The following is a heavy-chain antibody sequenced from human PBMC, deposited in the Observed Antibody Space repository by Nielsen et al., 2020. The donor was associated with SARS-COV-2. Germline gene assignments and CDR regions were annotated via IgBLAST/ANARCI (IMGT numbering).Heavy chain of an antibody. V-gene: IGHV4-59*13. Sequence: SETLSLTCTVSGGSISRYYWSWIRQPPRKGLEWIGYIYYSGSVNYNPSLKSRVTISVDTSKNQISLKLTSVTAADTAVYYCARADNSGWSPSPYDAFDIWGQGTMVTVSS. CDR3: ARADNSGWSPSPYDAFDI. CDR2: IYYSGSV. J-gene: IGHJ3*02. CDR1: GGSISRYY. D-gene: IGHD6-19*01.